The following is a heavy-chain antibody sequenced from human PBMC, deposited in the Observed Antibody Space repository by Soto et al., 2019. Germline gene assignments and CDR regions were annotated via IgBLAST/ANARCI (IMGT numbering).Heavy chain of an antibody. CDR1: GYTFTSYY. CDR2: INPSGGST. J-gene: IGHJ4*02. Sequence: ASVKVSCKASGYTFTSYYMHWVRQAPGQGLEWMGIINPSGGSTSYAQKFQGRVTMTRDTSTSTVYMELSSLRSEDTAVYYCARDGPYYDILPGPYYFDHWGQGTLVTVSS. V-gene: IGHV1-46*01. CDR3: ARDGPYYDILPGPYYFDH. D-gene: IGHD3-9*01.